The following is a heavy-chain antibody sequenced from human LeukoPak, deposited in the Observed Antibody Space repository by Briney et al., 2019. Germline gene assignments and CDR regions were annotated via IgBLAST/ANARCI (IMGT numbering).Heavy chain of an antibody. J-gene: IGHJ1*01. CDR2: ISSSGSTI. CDR3: ARDPPYYYDSRYFQH. D-gene: IGHD3-22*01. CDR1: GFTFSDYY. Sequence: GGSLRLSCAASGFTFSDYYMSWIRQAPGKGLEWVSYISSSGSTIYYADSVKGRFTISRDNAKNSLYLQMNSLRAEDTAVYYCARDPPYYYDSRYFQHWGQGTLVTVSP. V-gene: IGHV3-11*01.